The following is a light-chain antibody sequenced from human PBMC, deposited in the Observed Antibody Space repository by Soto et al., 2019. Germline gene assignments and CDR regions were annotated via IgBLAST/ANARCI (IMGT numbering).Light chain of an antibody. J-gene: IGLJ2*01. CDR3: QSYDSSLSVVV. V-gene: IGLV1-40*01. CDR2: GNS. CDR1: SSNIGAGYD. Sequence: QAVVTQPPSVSGAPGQRVTISCTGRSSNIGAGYDVHWYQQLPGTAPKLLIYGNSNRPSGVPDRFSGSKSGTSASLAITGLQAEDEADYYCQSYDSSLSVVVFGGGTKLTVL.